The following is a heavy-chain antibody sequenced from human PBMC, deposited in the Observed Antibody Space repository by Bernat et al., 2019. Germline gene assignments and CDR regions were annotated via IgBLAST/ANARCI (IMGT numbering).Heavy chain of an antibody. D-gene: IGHD3-16*02. Sequence: EVQLVESGGGLVNPGGSLRLSCAASGFTLSNAWMSWVRQAPGKGLEWVGRIKSKTDGRTPGIGAPVKGRFHISGDGSENTLDLQMNSLKTEDTAMYYCTTDRITFGGVIVSRHAYWGQGTLVTVSS. J-gene: IGHJ4*02. CDR3: TTDRITFGGVIVSRHAY. CDR1: GFTLSNAW. CDR2: IKSKTDGRTP. V-gene: IGHV3-15*01.